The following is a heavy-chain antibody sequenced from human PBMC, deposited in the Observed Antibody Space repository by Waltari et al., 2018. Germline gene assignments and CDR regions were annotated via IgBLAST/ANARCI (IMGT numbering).Heavy chain of an antibody. CDR2: IYYSGST. CDR1: GGSIRSYY. V-gene: IGHV4-59*13. CDR3: ARCTDVDSWFDP. D-gene: IGHD5-12*01. Sequence: QVQLQESGPGLVKPSETLSPTCTVPGGSIRSYYWSWTRQPPGKGLAWIGYIYYSGSTNYNPSLKSRVTISVDTSKNQFSLKLSSVTAADTAVYYCARCTDVDSWFDPWGQGTLVTVSS. J-gene: IGHJ5*02.